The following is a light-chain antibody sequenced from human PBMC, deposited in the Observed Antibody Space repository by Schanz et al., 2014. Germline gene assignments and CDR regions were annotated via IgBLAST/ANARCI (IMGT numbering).Light chain of an antibody. J-gene: IGLJ1*01. Sequence: QSALTQPASVSGSPGQSITISCTGTRSDIGGYNYVSWYQQHPGEAPKLMIFDVSLRPSGISNRFSGSKSDNTASLTNSGLQADDEADYYCSSYTSTSTQVFGTGTKLTVL. CDR2: DVS. CDR3: SSYTSTSTQV. V-gene: IGLV2-14*03. CDR1: RSDIGGYNY.